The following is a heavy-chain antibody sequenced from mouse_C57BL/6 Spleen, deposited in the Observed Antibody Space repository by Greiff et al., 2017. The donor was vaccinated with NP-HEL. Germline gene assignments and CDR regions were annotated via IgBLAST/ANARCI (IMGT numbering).Heavy chain of an antibody. Sequence: EVQLQQSGPELVKPGASVKISCKASGYTFTDYYMNWVKQSHGKSLEWIGDINPNNGGTSYNQKFKGKATLTVDKSSSTAYMELRSLTSEDSAVYYCARGSRWLPFDYWGQGTTLTVSS. J-gene: IGHJ2*01. D-gene: IGHD2-3*01. CDR1: GYTFTDYY. V-gene: IGHV1-26*01. CDR3: ARGSRWLPFDY. CDR2: INPNNGGT.